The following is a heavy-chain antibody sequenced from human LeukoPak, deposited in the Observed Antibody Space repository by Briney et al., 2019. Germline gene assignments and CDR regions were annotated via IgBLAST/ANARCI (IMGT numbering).Heavy chain of an antibody. CDR2: IWYDGSNK. CDR3: ARTASRIAAAGKADYYYYGMDV. Sequence: GGSLRLSCAASGFTFSSYAMSWVRQAPGKGLEWVAVIWYDGSNKYYADSVKGRFTISRDNSKNTLYLQMNSLRAEDTAVYYCARTASRIAAAGKADYYYYGMDVWGQGTTVTVSS. CDR1: GFTFSSYA. J-gene: IGHJ6*02. D-gene: IGHD6-13*01. V-gene: IGHV3-33*08.